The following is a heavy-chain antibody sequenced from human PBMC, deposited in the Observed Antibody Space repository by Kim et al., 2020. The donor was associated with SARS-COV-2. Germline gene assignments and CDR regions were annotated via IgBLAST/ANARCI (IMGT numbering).Heavy chain of an antibody. CDR2: SDGI. J-gene: IGHJ6*02. Sequence: SDGIGYADSVKGRFTTSIDNAKNSLYLQMNSLRPEDTALYYCTKDVLAGGADVWGQGTAVIVSS. D-gene: IGHD3-3*02. V-gene: IGHV3-9*01. CDR3: TKDVLAGGADV.